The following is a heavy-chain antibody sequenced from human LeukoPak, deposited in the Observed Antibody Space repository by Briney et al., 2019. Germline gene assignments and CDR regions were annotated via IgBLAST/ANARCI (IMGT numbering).Heavy chain of an antibody. CDR1: GDSISTYY. CDR3: ARDSATVTSYWYFDL. CDR2: IYHSGST. J-gene: IGHJ2*01. D-gene: IGHD4-17*01. V-gene: IGHV4-59*01. Sequence: PSETLSLTCTVSGDSISTYYWSWIRQPPGKGLEWIGYIYHSGSTKYNPSLKSRVTISLDTSKNLFSLNLRSVIAAGTAVYYCARDSATVTSYWYFDLWGRGTLVTVSS.